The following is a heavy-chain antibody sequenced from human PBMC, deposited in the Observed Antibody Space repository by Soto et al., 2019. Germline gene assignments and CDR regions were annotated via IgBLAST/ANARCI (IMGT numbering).Heavy chain of an antibody. CDR2: INPVGGTT. Sequence: ASVKVSCKASGYTFTSYYIHWVRQAPGQGLQWMGIINPVGGTTTYAQKFQGRVTMTRDTSTNTAYMELSSLRSDDTAVYYCARDWDSSSSSDFQHWGQGTLVIVSS. D-gene: IGHD6-6*01. CDR1: GYTFTSYY. V-gene: IGHV1-46*01. J-gene: IGHJ1*01. CDR3: ARDWDSSSSSDFQH.